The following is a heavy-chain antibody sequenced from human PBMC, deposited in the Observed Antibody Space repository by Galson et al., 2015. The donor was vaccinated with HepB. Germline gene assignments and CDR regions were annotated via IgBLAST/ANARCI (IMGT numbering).Heavy chain of an antibody. V-gene: IGHV3-23*01. CDR2: IRGSGANT. D-gene: IGHD5-12*01. CDR3: ARAGASGYDRGWFDP. J-gene: IGHJ5*02. CDR1: GFTFSNYA. Sequence: SLRLSCAASGFTFSNYAMTWVRQAPGKGLEWVSSIRGSGANTYYADSVKGRLTISRDNSKNTLYLQMNSLSAEDTAVYYCARAGASGYDRGWFDPWGRGTLVTVSS.